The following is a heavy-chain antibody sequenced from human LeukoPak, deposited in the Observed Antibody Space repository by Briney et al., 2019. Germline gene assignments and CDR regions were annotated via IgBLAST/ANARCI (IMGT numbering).Heavy chain of an antibody. J-gene: IGHJ4*02. D-gene: IGHD2-15*01. Sequence: GGTLRLSCAASGFTFSSYGMSWVRQAPGKGLEWVSAISSSGGSTHYADSVKGRFSISRDNSKNTLYLQMNSLRAEDTAVYYCVRGRVEFDYWGQGTLVTVSS. CDR1: GFTFSSYG. CDR2: ISSSGGST. CDR3: VRGRVEFDY. V-gene: IGHV3-23*01.